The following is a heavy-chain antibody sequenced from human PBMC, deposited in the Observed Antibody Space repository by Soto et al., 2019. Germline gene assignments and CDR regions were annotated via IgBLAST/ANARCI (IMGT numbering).Heavy chain of an antibody. V-gene: IGHV4-4*07. Sequence: QVQLQESGPGLVKPSETLSLTCTVSGGSISTYCWNWIRQSAGKGLEWIGRVYISGSTNYHPSLKSRVAMSVDTSNNQFSLKVTSVTAADTAVYYCARGGRDGFDIWGQGTMVTVSS. CDR3: ARGGRDGFDI. J-gene: IGHJ3*02. CDR1: GGSISTYC. CDR2: VYISGST.